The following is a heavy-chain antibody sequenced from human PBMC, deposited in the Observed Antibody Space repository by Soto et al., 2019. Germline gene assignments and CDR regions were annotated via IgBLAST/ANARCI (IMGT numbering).Heavy chain of an antibody. J-gene: IGHJ4*02. Sequence: VQLLESVGGSVQSGGSQRLSCVVSGFNFNNYVMTWVRQAPGKGLEWVSGITGGGEKTYYADSVKGRFTISRDNSKNTLYLQMKSLRTDDTAVYFRAKDQSRGTTLSYPDFWGRGTLVSVPP. CDR2: ITGGGEKT. V-gene: IGHV3-23*01. CDR1: GFNFNNYV. CDR3: AKDQSRGTTLSYPDF. D-gene: IGHD3-10*01.